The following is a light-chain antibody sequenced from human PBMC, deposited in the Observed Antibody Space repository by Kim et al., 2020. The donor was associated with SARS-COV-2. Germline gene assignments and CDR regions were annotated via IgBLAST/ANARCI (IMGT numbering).Light chain of an antibody. V-gene: IGLV3-1*01. J-gene: IGLJ3*02. CDR3: QARDSSTWV. CDR2: QDS. CDR1: KLGDKY. Sequence: SYELTQPPSVSVSPGQTASITCSGDKLGDKYACWYQQKPGQSPVLVIYQDSKRPSGIPERFSGSNSGNTATLTISGTQAMDEADYYCQARDSSTWV.